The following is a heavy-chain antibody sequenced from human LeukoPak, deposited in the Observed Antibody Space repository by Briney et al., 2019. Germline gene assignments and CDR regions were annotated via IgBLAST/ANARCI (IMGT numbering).Heavy chain of an antibody. D-gene: IGHD2-15*01. CDR3: ARRLVDSGASQVSDD. Sequence: KSSETLSLTCAVYGGSFSGYYWSWIRQPPRKGLEWSGEINDSGSVNCNPSLKNRVTLSVDTSKNQFSLRLSSVAAADTAVYYCARRLVDSGASQVSDDWGQGTLVTVSS. CDR1: GGSFSGYY. CDR2: INDSGSV. J-gene: IGHJ4*02. V-gene: IGHV4-34*01.